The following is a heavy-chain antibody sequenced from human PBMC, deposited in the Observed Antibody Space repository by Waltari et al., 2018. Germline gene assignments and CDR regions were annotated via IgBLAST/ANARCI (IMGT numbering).Heavy chain of an antibody. CDR1: GGSISSGGSS. CDR2: IYHSGST. CDR3: ARVTCSGGSCYEEGKNWFDP. V-gene: IGHV4-30-2*01. J-gene: IGHJ5*02. Sequence: QLQLQESGSGLVKPSQTLSLTCAVSGGSISSGGSSWSWVRQPPGKGLEWIGYIYHSGSTYYNPSLKSRVTISVDRSKNQFSLKLSSVTAADTAVYYCARVTCSGGSCYEEGKNWFDPWGQGTLVTVSS. D-gene: IGHD2-15*01.